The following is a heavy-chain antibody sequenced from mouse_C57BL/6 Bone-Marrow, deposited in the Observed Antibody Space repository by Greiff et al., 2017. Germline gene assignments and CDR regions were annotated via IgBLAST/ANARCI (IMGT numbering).Heavy chain of an antibody. CDR1: GYAFSSSW. CDR2: IYPGDGDI. V-gene: IGHV1-82*01. Sequence: QVQLKESGPELVKPGASVKISCKASGYAFSSSWMNWVKQRPGKGLEWIGRIYPGDGDINYNGKFKGKATLTADKSSSTAYMQLSSLTSEDSAVYFCARGGGNYDYAMDYWGQGTSVTVSS. CDR3: ARGGGNYDYAMDY. D-gene: IGHD2-1*01. J-gene: IGHJ4*01.